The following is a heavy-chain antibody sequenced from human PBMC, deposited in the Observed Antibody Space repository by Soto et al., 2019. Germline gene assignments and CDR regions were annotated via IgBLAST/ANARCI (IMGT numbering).Heavy chain of an antibody. Sequence: EVQLVESGGGLVKPGGSLRLSCAASGFTFNNAWMNWVREAPGKGLEWVGRIKSKTDGGTTDYAAPVKGRFTISRDDSKNTLFRQMNSLKTEDTAVYYCATLTMIRSPTPSGDAFDIWGQGTAVTVSS. D-gene: IGHD3-10*01. V-gene: IGHV3-15*07. CDR2: IKSKTDGGTT. CDR1: GFTFNNAW. CDR3: ATLTMIRSPTPSGDAFDI. J-gene: IGHJ3*02.